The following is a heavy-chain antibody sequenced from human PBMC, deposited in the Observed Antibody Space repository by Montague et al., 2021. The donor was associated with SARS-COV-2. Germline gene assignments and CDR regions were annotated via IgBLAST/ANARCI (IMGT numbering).Heavy chain of an antibody. CDR2: IYYDGST. V-gene: IGHV4-59*03. D-gene: IGHD1-26*01. Sequence: SETLSLTCTVSGGSIRSYYWSWIRQTPGKGLEWIGYIYYDGSTNYNPSLKSRVMMSVDSSKNQFSLRLSSVTAADTAVYYCARYGSYFEHWGQGTLVTVSS. J-gene: IGHJ4*02. CDR1: GGSIRSYY. CDR3: ARYGSYFEH.